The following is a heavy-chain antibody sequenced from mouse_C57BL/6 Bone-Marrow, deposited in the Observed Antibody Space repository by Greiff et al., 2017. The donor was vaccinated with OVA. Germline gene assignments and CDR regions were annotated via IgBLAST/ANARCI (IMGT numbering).Heavy chain of an antibody. V-gene: IGHV1-26*01. CDR3: ARGYGNYDYYAMDY. J-gene: IGHJ4*01. CDR1: GYTFTDYY. D-gene: IGHD2-1*01. Sequence: VQLQQSGPELVKPGASVKISCKASGYTFTDYYMNWVKQSHGKSLEWIGDINPNNGGTSYNQKFKGKATLTVDKSSSTAYMELRSLTSEDSAVYYCARGYGNYDYYAMDYWGQGTSVTVSS. CDR2: INPNNGGT.